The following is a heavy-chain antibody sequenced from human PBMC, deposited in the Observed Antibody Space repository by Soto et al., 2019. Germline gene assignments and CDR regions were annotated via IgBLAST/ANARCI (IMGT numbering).Heavy chain of an antibody. CDR2: ISAYNGNT. V-gene: IGHV1-18*01. D-gene: IGHD2-2*01. CDR1: GYTFTSYG. J-gene: IGHJ6*03. Sequence: GASVKVSCKASGYTFTSYGISWVRQAPGQGLEWMGWISAYNGNTNYAQKLQGRVTMTRDTSTSTVYMELSSLRSEDTAVYYCAREEYCSSTSCYPHYYMDVWGKGTTVTVSS. CDR3: AREEYCSSTSCYPHYYMDV.